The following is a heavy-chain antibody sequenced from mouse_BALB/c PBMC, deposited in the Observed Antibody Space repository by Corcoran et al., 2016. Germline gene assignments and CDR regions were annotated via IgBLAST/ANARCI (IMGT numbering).Heavy chain of an antibody. D-gene: IGHD2-3*01. CDR2: IDPENGNT. J-gene: IGHJ3*01. V-gene: IGHV14-1*02. CDR3: TRWDDYYPTWFAY. CDR1: GFNIKDYY. Sequence: EVQLQQSGAELVRPGALVKLSCKASGFNIKDYYLYWVKQRPEQGLEWIGWIDPENGNTIYDPKFQGKASITADTSSNTAYLQLSSLTSEDTAVYYCTRWDDYYPTWFAYWGQGTLVTVSA.